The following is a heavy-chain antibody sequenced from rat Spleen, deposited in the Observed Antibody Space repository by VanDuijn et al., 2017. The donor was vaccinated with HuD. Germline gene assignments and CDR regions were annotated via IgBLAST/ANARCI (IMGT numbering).Heavy chain of an antibody. J-gene: IGHJ1*01. V-gene: IGHV5-19*01. D-gene: IGHD2-5*01. Sequence: EVQLVESGGGLVQPGRSLKLSCVASGFTFSYYGMHWIRQAPTKGLEWVALITHNGGSLYYGDSVKGRFTISRDNGRSTLYLELDSLRSEDMATYYCVRQGYLRDWYFDFWGPGTMVTVSS. CDR2: ITHNGGSL. CDR3: VRQGYLRDWYFDF. CDR1: GFTFSYYG.